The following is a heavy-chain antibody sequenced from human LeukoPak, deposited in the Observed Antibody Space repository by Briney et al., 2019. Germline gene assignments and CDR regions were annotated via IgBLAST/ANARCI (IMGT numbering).Heavy chain of an antibody. CDR3: ASDQNDGVYYAPGSYFDY. D-gene: IGHD3-10*01. CDR1: GFTFRGYG. J-gene: IGHJ4*02. CDR2: IRYDGSNK. Sequence: GGSLRLSCAASGFTFRGYGMHWIRQAPGKGLEWLAFIRYDGSNKYYADSVKGRFTISRDHCKNTLYLQMNSLRAAATDVYYCASDQNDGVYYAPGSYFDYWGQGTLVTVSS. V-gene: IGHV3-30*02.